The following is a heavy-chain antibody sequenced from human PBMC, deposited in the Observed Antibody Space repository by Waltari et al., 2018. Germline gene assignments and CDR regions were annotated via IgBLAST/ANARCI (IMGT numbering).Heavy chain of an antibody. CDR3: GRDDIHAEGSADFDY. V-gene: IGHV1-46*01. CDR2: INPSDGWT. Sequence: QVQLVQSGAEVQKSGASVTLSCKTSGYTFTNYYIHWVRQAPGQGLEWMGIINPSDGWTQYAQKVQGRVTMTGDTSTRTVYMELSSLRSVDTVVYYCGRDDIHAEGSADFDYWGQGTLVTVSS. D-gene: IGHD2-15*01. J-gene: IGHJ4*02. CDR1: GYTFTNYY.